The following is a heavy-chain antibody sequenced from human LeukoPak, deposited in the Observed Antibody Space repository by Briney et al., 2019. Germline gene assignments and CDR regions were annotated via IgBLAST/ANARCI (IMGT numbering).Heavy chain of an antibody. CDR1: GGSISSSSYY. Sequence: PSETLSLTCTVSGGSISSSSYYWGWIRQPPGKGLEWIGSIYYSGSTYYNPSLKSRVTISVDTSKNQFSLKLSSVTAADTAVYYCARWGPRYCSGGSCYSDYWGQGTLVTVSS. V-gene: IGHV4-39*01. CDR3: ARWGPRYCSGGSCYSDY. J-gene: IGHJ4*02. D-gene: IGHD2-15*01. CDR2: IYYSGST.